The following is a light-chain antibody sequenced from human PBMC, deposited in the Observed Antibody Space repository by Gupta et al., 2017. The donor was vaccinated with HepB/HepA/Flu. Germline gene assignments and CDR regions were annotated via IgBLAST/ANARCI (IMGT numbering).Light chain of an antibody. Sequence: QSVVTQPPSVSGAPGQRVTISCTGSSSNIAAGYDVHWYQQVPGTAPKLIIYADRNRPSGVPDRFSGSKSDTSASLAITGLQAEDEADYYCLSYDRSLSGSIVFGGGTKLTVL. CDR1: SSNIAAGYD. J-gene: IGLJ2*01. CDR3: LSYDRSLSGSIV. CDR2: ADR. V-gene: IGLV1-40*01.